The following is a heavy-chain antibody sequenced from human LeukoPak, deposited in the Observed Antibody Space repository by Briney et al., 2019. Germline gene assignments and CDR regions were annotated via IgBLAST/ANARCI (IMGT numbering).Heavy chain of an antibody. CDR2: INPSGGST. V-gene: IGHV1-46*01. Sequence: GASVKVSCKASGYTLTSYYMHWVRQAPGQGLEWMGIINPSGGSTSYAQKSQGRVTMTRETATSTDYMELSSLRSEDTAVYYCARGLEDIVATVPAYWGQGTLVTVSS. J-gene: IGHJ4*02. CDR1: GYTLTSYY. CDR3: ARGLEDIVATVPAY. D-gene: IGHD5-12*01.